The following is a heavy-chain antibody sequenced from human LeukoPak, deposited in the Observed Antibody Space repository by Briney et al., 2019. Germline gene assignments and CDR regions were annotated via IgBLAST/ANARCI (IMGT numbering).Heavy chain of an antibody. CDR2: ISYDGSNK. J-gene: IGHJ4*02. Sequence: GGSLRLSCAASGFTFSSYGILWVRQAPGKGLEWVAVISYDGSNKYYADSVKGRFTISRDNSKNTLYLQMNSLRAEDTAVYYCAKTLWGPRSCPDYWGQGTLVTVSS. V-gene: IGHV3-30*18. CDR1: GFTFSSYG. CDR3: AKTLWGPRSCPDY. D-gene: IGHD3-16*01.